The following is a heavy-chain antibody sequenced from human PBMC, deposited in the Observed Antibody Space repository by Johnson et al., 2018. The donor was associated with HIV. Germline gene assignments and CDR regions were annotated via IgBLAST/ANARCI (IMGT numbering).Heavy chain of an antibody. V-gene: IGHV3-30*04. J-gene: IGHJ3*02. CDR2: ISYDGSNK. CDR3: ARGRKDIAVVDGLDTDAVAT. CDR1: GFSFSTYT. D-gene: IGHD2-2*01. Sequence: QVQLVESGGGVVQPGRSMRLSCAASGFSFSTYTMHWVRQAPGKGLEWVALISYDGSNKFYTDSVKGRFTISRDKTKKTLYLQMNSLRADDTAVYYCARGRKDIAVVDGLDTDAVATWGQGTMVTGSS.